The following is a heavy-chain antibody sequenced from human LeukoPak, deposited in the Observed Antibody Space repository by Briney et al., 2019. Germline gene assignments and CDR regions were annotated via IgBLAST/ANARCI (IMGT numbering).Heavy chain of an antibody. CDR1: GFTVSSNY. V-gene: IGHV3-66*01. Sequence: GGSLRLSCAASGFTVSSNYMSWVRQAPGKGLEWVSVIYSGGSTYYADSVKGRFTISRDNSKNTLYLQMNSLRAEDTAVYYCARGGDTAMALYYYGMDVWGQGTTVTVSS. J-gene: IGHJ6*02. CDR3: ARGGDTAMALYYYGMDV. CDR2: IYSGGST. D-gene: IGHD5-18*01.